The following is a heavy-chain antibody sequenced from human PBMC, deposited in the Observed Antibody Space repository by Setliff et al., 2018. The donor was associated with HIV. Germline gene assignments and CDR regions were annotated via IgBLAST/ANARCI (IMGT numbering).Heavy chain of an antibody. Sequence: SETLSLTCTVSGGSINSYYWSWIRQPAGKGLEWIGRIYTTGSTNYNPSLKSRVTMSIDTSKNQLSLKMTSVTAADTAVYYCARDAAFGGSSWYYYGMDVWGQGTTVTVSS. CDR1: GGSINSYY. CDR2: IYTTGST. D-gene: IGHD6-13*01. J-gene: IGHJ6*02. CDR3: ARDAAFGGSSWYYYGMDV. V-gene: IGHV4-4*07.